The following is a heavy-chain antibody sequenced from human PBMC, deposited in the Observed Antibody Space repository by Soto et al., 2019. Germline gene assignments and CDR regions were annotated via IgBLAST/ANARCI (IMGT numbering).Heavy chain of an antibody. J-gene: IGHJ6*02. Sequence: GESLKISCKGSGYSFTSYWIGWVRQMPGKGLEWMGIIYPDDSDTRYSPSFQGQVTISADKSISTAYLQWSSLKASDTAMYYCARVLRFLEWLMPAYYGMDVWGQGTTVTVSS. CDR3: ARVLRFLEWLMPAYYGMDV. CDR2: IYPDDSDT. V-gene: IGHV5-51*01. CDR1: GYSFTSYW. D-gene: IGHD3-3*01.